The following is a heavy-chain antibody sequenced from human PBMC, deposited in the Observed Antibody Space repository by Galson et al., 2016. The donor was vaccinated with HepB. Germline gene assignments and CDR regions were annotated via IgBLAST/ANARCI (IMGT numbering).Heavy chain of an antibody. V-gene: IGHV3-48*03. CDR2: ISSRGSPI. D-gene: IGHD6-13*01. CDR1: GFTFSDYA. Sequence: SLRLSCAASGFTFSDYAMTWVRQAPGKGLEWVSYISSRGSPIYYADSVKGRFTISRDNAKNSLFLQMNSLRAEDTAVYYCTRRSSSCFDYWGLGTLVTVSS. CDR3: TRRSSSCFDY. J-gene: IGHJ4*02.